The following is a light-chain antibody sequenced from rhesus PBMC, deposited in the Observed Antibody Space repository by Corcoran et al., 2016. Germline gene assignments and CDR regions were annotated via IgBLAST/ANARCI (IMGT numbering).Light chain of an antibody. V-gene: IGKV3-35*01. CDR1: QSVSRR. J-gene: IGKJ1*01. Sequence: EIVLTQSPATLSLSPGDRATLSCRASQSVSRRIAWYQQKPGQAPRLLNFDVSTRAPGIPDRFSGSGSGTDFTLTISSLEPEDVGVYYWQQYSNWPWTFGQGTEVEIK. CDR2: DVS. CDR3: QQYSNWPWT.